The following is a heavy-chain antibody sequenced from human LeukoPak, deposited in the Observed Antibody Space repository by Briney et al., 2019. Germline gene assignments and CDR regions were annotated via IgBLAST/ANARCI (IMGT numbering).Heavy chain of an antibody. V-gene: IGHV3-30*02. Sequence: PGGSLRLXCAASGFTFSSYGMHWVRQAPGKGLEWVAFIWYDGSNKYYTDSVKGRFTISRGNSKNTLHLQMNSLRAEDTAMYYCAKNSGGYDFWSAYYRYYYYMDVWGKGTTVTVSS. J-gene: IGHJ6*03. CDR3: AKNSGGYDFWSAYYRYYYYMDV. CDR2: IWYDGSNK. CDR1: GFTFSSYG. D-gene: IGHD3-3*01.